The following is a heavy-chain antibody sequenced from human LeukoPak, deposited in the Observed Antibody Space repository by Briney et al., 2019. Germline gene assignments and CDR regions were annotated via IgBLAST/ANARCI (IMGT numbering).Heavy chain of an antibody. D-gene: IGHD1-26*01. J-gene: IGHJ4*02. CDR3: ARVGAVPFDY. Sequence: PGGSLRLSCAASGFTFSTYWMHWVRQAPGKGLVWVSRIKSDGSSTSYADSVKGRFTISRDNAKNTLYLQMNSLRAEDTAVYYCARVGAVPFDYWGQGTLVTVSS. CDR1: GFTFSTYW. V-gene: IGHV3-74*01. CDR2: IKSDGSST.